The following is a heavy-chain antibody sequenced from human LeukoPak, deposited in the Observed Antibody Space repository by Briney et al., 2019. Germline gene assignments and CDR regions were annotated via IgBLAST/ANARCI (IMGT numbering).Heavy chain of an antibody. D-gene: IGHD3-10*01. J-gene: IGHJ6*02. CDR1: GFTFSSYG. Sequence: AGGSLRLSCAASGFTFSSYGMHWVRQAPGKGLEWVAVISYDGSNKYYADSVKGRFTISRDNSKNTLYLQMNSLRAEDTAVYYCAKDRRLWFGESSTTYYYYGMDVWGRGTTVTVSS. CDR2: ISYDGSNK. V-gene: IGHV3-30*18. CDR3: AKDRRLWFGESSTTYYYYGMDV.